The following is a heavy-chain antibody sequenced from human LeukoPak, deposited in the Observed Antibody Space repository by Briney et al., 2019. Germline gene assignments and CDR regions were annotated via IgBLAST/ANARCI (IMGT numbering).Heavy chain of an antibody. CDR1: GYTFTTYG. CDR2: IIPILGIA. V-gene: IGHV1-69*04. D-gene: IGHD3-22*01. CDR3: ARRYYYDSSGSDGMDV. J-gene: IGHJ6*02. Sequence: ASVKVSCKASGYTFTTYGITWVRQAPGQGLEWMGRIIPILGIANYAQKFQGRVTITADKSTSTAYMELSSLRSEDTAVYYCARRYYYDSSGSDGMDVWGQGTTVTVSS.